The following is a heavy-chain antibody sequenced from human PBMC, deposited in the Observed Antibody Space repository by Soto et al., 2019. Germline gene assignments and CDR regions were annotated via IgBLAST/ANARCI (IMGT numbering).Heavy chain of an antibody. V-gene: IGHV4-30-2*01. CDR2: IYHSGST. J-gene: IGHJ4*02. CDR1: GGSISSGGYS. CDR3: ATEVLAAAGRASFDY. Sequence: PSETLSLTCAVSGGSISSGGYSWSWIRQPPGKGLEWIGYIYHSGSTYYNPSLKSRVTISVDGSKNQFSLKLSSVTAADTAVYYCATEVLAAAGRASFDYWGQGTLVTVSS. D-gene: IGHD6-13*01.